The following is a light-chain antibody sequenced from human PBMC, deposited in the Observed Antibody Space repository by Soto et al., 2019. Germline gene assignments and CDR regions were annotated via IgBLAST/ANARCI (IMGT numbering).Light chain of an antibody. CDR1: QSVSGTY. Sequence: EILLTQSPGTLSLSPGERATLSCRASQSVSGTYLAWYQQRPGQAPRLLIYGVSSRATGIPDRFSGGGSGTEFTLTISRLEPEDFAVCNCQQYDGIRWTFGQGTKVDIK. V-gene: IGKV3-20*01. CDR2: GVS. CDR3: QQYDGIRWT. J-gene: IGKJ1*01.